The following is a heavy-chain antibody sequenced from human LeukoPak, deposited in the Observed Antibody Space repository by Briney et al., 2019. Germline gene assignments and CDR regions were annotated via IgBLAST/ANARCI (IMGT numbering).Heavy chain of an antibody. CDR1: GGTFSSYA. D-gene: IGHD3-22*01. CDR3: ARVSNYYDSSGYLRY. J-gene: IGHJ4*02. Sequence: SVKVSCKASGGTFSSYAISWVRQAPGQGLEWMGRIIPILGIANYAQKFQGRGTITADKSTSTAYMELSSLRSEDTAVYYCARVSNYYDSSGYLRYWGQGTLVTVSS. CDR2: IIPILGIA. V-gene: IGHV1-69*04.